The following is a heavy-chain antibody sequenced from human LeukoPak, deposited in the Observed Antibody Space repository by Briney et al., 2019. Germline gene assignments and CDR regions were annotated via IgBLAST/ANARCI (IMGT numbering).Heavy chain of an antibody. CDR3: ARLEAGYNLY. V-gene: IGHV4-39*01. J-gene: IGHJ4*02. CDR1: GGSISSSSYY. Sequence: SETLSLTCTVSGGSISSSSYYWGWIRQPPGKGLEWIGSIYYSGSTYYHPSLKSRVTISVDTSKNQFSLKLSSVTAADTAVYYCARLEAGYNLYWGQGTLVTVSS. D-gene: IGHD5-24*01. CDR2: IYYSGST.